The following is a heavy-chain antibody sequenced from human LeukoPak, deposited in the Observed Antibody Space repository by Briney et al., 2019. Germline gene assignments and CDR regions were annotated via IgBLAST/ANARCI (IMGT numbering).Heavy chain of an antibody. CDR3: ARLIYDSSGYYYDH. Sequence: GGSLRLSCAASGFTFSSYAMSWVRQAPGKGLEWVSAISGSGGSTYYADSVKGRFTISRDSTKNTLFLQMNSLRAEDTAVYYCARLIYDSSGYYYDHWGRGTLVTVSS. V-gene: IGHV3-23*01. J-gene: IGHJ5*02. CDR1: GFTFSSYA. D-gene: IGHD3-22*01. CDR2: ISGSGGST.